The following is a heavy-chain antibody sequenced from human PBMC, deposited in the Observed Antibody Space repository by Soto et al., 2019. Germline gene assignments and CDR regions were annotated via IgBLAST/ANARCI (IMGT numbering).Heavy chain of an antibody. CDR1: GFTFNTHA. CDR3: ARDVRRVLRGIDY. V-gene: IGHV3-30*04. CDR2: ISFDAYNV. J-gene: IGHJ4*02. Sequence: QVQLVESEGGVVQPGRSLRLSCAASGFTFNTHALHWFRQAPGKGLEWVATISFDAYNVYYADSVKGRFTISRDESKKTLYLQMTSLRVEDTAVYYCARDVRRVLRGIDYWGQGTLVTVSS. D-gene: IGHD3-10*01.